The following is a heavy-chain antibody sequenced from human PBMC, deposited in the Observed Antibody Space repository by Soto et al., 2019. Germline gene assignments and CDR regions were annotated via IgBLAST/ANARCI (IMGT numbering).Heavy chain of an antibody. V-gene: IGHV5-10-1*04. CDR1: GYSFTSYW. CDR2: FQPSDSYT. J-gene: IGHJ6*02. D-gene: IGHD3-10*01. CDR3: AHIGELSPPPYYYYGMDA. Sequence: GESLKISCKGFGYSFTSYWSSWVRQMPGKGPGWMGRFQPSDSYTKYSPSCQGQVPILAGKSHRTGDLECGNLKASDTAMHYGAHIGELSPPPYYYYGMDAWGQGTTVTVSS.